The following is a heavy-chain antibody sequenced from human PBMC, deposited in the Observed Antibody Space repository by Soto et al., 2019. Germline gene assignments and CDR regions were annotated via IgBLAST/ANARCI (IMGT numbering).Heavy chain of an antibody. CDR3: ATDQTTVAGP. Sequence: GASVKVSCKASGYTFTSYAMHWVRQAPGQRLEWMGWINAGNGNTKYSQKFQGRVTMTEDTSTDTAYMELSSLRSEDTAVYYCATDQTTVAGPWGQGTLVTVSS. J-gene: IGHJ5*02. V-gene: IGHV1-3*01. CDR2: INAGNGNT. D-gene: IGHD4-17*01. CDR1: GYTFTSYA.